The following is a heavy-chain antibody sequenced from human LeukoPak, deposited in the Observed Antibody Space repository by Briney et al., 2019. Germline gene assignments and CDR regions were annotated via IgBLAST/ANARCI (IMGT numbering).Heavy chain of an antibody. CDR2: INRDGSER. D-gene: IGHD5-24*01. J-gene: IGHJ5*02. V-gene: IGHV3-7*03. CDR3: ARVRVRSYNWFDP. Sequence: SGGSLRLSCAASGFTFSNYWMTWVRQAPGKGLEWVANINRDGSERYYVDSVKGRFTISRDDAKSSLYLQMNSLRAEDTAVYYCARVRVRSYNWFDPWGQGTLVTVSS. CDR1: GFTFSNYW.